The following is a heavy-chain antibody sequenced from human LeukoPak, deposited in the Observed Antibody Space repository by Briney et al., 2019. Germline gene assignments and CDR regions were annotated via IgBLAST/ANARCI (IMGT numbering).Heavy chain of an antibody. D-gene: IGHD2-21*01. CDR2: ISGSAYST. Sequence: GGSLRLSCAASGFTFSNYAMSWVRQAPGKGLERVSAISGSAYSTYYADSLKGRFTISRDNSKNTLYLQMYSLRVEDTALYYCARGISGDTYKFDYWGQGTLVTASS. V-gene: IGHV3-23*01. CDR1: GFTFSNYA. J-gene: IGHJ4*02. CDR3: ARGISGDTYKFDY.